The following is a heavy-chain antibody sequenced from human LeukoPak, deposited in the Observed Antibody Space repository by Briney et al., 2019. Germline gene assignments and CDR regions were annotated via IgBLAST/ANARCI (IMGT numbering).Heavy chain of an antibody. CDR1: GGTLSRIV. D-gene: IGHD3-9*01. CDR2: IIPIFGTA. CDR3: ARHTLYYDILTGYSASDYYYYGMDV. J-gene: IGHJ6*02. V-gene: IGHV1-69*13. Sequence: ASVKVSCKASGGTLSRIVISWVRQAPGQGLEWMGGIIPIFGTANYAQKFQGRVTITADESTSTAYMELSSLRSEDTAVYCCARHTLYYDILTGYSASDYYYYGMDVWGQGTTVTVSS.